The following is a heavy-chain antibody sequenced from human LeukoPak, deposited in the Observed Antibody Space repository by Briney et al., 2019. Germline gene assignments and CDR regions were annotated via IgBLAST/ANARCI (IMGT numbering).Heavy chain of an antibody. Sequence: SSETLSLTCTVSGGSISSGDYYWSWIRQPPGKGLEWIGYIYYSGSTYYNPSLKSRVTISVDTSKNQFSLKLSSVTAADTAVYYCARAGGIAGSPYNWFDPWGQGTLVTVFS. D-gene: IGHD6-13*01. V-gene: IGHV4-30-4*01. CDR3: ARAGGIAGSPYNWFDP. CDR1: GGSISSGDYY. J-gene: IGHJ5*02. CDR2: IYYSGST.